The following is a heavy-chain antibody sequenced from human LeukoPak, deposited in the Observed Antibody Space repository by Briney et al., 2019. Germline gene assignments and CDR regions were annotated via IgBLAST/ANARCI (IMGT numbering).Heavy chain of an antibody. V-gene: IGHV3-21*01. CDR2: ISSRSSYI. CDR1: GFTFSSYN. Sequence: PGGSLRLSCAASGFTFSSYNMKWVRQAPGKGLEWVSSISSRSSYIFYADSVKGRFTISRDNAKKSLYLQMNSLRAEDTAVYYCARSKGSADGDMIDYWGQGTLVTVSS. J-gene: IGHJ4*02. CDR3: ARSKGSADGDMIDY. D-gene: IGHD4-17*01.